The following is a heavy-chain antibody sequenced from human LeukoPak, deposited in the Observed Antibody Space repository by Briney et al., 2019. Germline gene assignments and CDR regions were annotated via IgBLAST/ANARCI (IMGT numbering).Heavy chain of an antibody. V-gene: IGHV4-39*07. CDR2: IYYSGST. D-gene: IGHD2-2*01. CDR3: AGVVPAAMRYFDY. CDR1: GGSISSSSYY. J-gene: IGHJ4*02. Sequence: TSETLSLTCTVSGGSISSSSYYWGWIRQPPGKGLEWIGSIYYSGSTYYNPSLKSRVTISVDTSKNQFSLKLSSVTAADTAVYYCAGVVPAAMRYFDYWGQGTLVTVSS.